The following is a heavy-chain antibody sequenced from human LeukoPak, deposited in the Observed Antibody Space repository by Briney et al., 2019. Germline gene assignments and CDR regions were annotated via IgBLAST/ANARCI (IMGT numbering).Heavy chain of an antibody. D-gene: IGHD2-21*02. CDR1: EFTFSNYG. J-gene: IGHJ4*02. V-gene: IGHV3-23*01. CDR2: ISGSGGST. CDR3: AKDGTGCGGDCYSDY. Sequence: GGSLRLSCAASEFTFSNYGMSWVRQAPGKGLEWVSAISGSGGSTYYANSVKGRFTISRDNSKNTLYLQMNSLRAEDTAVYYCAKDGTGCGGDCYSDYWGQGTLLTVSS.